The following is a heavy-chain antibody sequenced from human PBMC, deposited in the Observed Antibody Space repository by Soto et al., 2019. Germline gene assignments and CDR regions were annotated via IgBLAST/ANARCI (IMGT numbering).Heavy chain of an antibody. J-gene: IGHJ4*02. CDR2: IDPSGGST. CDR3: ARDEGDYYDSSFSPRPDNTGFES. CDR1: GYSFISYY. V-gene: IGHV1-46*01. D-gene: IGHD3-22*01. Sequence: QVQLVQSGAEVKKPGASVKVSCKASGYSFISYYLHWVRQAPGQGLEWMGIIDPSGGSTNYAQKFQGRITMTRDTSTSTVYVELSSLRSEDTAVYHCARDEGDYYDSSFSPRPDNTGFESWGQGTLVTVSS.